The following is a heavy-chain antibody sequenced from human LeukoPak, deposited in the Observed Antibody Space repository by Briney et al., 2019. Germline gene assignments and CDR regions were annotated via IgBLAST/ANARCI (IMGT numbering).Heavy chain of an antibody. Sequence: SETLSLTCTVSGGSITSYYWSWIRQPAGKGLEWIGRIYTGGRTDYNPSLKSRPTMSVDTSKNQFSLKLNSVTAADRAVYYCARGQEWFAPWGQETLVTVSS. V-gene: IGHV4-4*07. CDR3: ARGQEWFAP. J-gene: IGHJ5*02. CDR1: GGSITSYY. CDR2: IYTGGRT.